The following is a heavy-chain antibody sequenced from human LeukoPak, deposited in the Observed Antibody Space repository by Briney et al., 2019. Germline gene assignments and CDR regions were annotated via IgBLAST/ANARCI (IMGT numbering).Heavy chain of an antibody. V-gene: IGHV4-59*01. J-gene: IGHJ4*02. CDR1: GGSISNYF. CDR3: ARLSPKRAYFDY. Sequence: SETLSLTCTVTGGSISNYFWSWVRQPPGKGLEWIGWVHYTGSTSYNPSLKSRVTISVDTSKNQISLKLNSVTAADTAVYYCARLSPKRAYFDYWGQGTLVTVSS. CDR2: VHYTGST.